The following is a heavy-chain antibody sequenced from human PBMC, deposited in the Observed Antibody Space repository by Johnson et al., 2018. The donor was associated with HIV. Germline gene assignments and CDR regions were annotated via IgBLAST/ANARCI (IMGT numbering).Heavy chain of an antibody. CDR1: GFTFSSYA. Sequence: QVQLVESGGGLVQSGGSMRLSCAASGFTFSSYAMHWVRQAPGKGLEWVALISYDGSNKFYADSVKGRFTISRDNSKKTLYLQMNSLRIEDTAIYYCARAAIVVLPAGAFDIWGRGTMVTVSS. CDR2: ISYDGSNK. J-gene: IGHJ3*02. D-gene: IGHD2-2*01. CDR3: ARAAIVVLPAGAFDI. V-gene: IGHV3-30*04.